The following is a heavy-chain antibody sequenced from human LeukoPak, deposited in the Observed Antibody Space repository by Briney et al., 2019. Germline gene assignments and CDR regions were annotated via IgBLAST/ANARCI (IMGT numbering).Heavy chain of an antibody. CDR2: ISGSGGST. CDR1: GLTFSSYA. V-gene: IGHV3-23*01. D-gene: IGHD4-17*01. J-gene: IGHJ4*02. Sequence: GGSLRLSCAASGLTFSSYAMSWVRQAPGKGLEWVSAISGSGGSTYYADSVKGRFTISRDNSKNTLYLQMNSLGAEDTAVYYCANLGDFVDYWGQGTLVTVSS. CDR3: ANLGDFVDY.